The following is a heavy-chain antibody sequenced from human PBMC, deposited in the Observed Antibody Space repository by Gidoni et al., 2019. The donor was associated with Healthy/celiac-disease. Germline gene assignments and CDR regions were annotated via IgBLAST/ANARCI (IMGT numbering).Heavy chain of an antibody. Sequence: SLRLSCAASVFTFDDYAMHWVRQAPGKGLEWVSGISWNSGSIGYADSVKGRFTISRDNAKNSLYLQMNSLRAEDTALYYGAKDSGDNIVVVPAAMPYYYGMDVWGQGTTVTVSS. CDR1: VFTFDDYA. D-gene: IGHD2-2*01. V-gene: IGHV3-9*01. CDR3: AKDSGDNIVVVPAAMPYYYGMDV. CDR2: ISWNSGSI. J-gene: IGHJ6*02.